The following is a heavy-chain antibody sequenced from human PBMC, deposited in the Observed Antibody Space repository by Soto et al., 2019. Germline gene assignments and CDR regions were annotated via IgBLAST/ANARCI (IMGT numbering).Heavy chain of an antibody. V-gene: IGHV3-11*03. D-gene: IGHD6-13*01. Sequence: PGGSLRLSCAASGFTVSGYYMAWIRQSPGKGLEWISYISSDSIYTNHADSVKGRFTISRDNDRNSLYLQMNSLRAEDTAIYFCATGQQVRMADIWGQGTMVTVSS. CDR1: GFTVSGYY. J-gene: IGHJ3*02. CDR3: ATGQQVRMADI. CDR2: ISSDSIYT.